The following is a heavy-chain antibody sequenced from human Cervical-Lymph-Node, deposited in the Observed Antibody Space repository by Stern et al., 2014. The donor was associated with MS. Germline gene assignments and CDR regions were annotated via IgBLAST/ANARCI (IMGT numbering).Heavy chain of an antibody. CDR3: ARDRCKCYDSSGYVADY. CDR1: GYTFSTSA. D-gene: IGHD3-22*01. V-gene: IGHV3-30*16. J-gene: IGHJ4*02. CDR2: IYFDGYST. Sequence: DQLVQSGADVIQPGTSLRVSCEASGYTFSTSAIHWVRQAPGQGLEWVALIYFDGYSTNYAEYVQGRFTIPGDKSNTKPYLQMNSLRAEDTAVYYCARDRCKCYDSSGYVADYWGQGTLVTVSS.